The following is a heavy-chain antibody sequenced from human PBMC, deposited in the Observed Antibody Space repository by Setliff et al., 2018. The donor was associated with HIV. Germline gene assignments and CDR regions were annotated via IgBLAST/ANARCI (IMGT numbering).Heavy chain of an antibody. V-gene: IGHV3-66*02. CDR1: GFTVSGSY. J-gene: IGHJ4*02. CDR3: AKPRLYNSALEN. Sequence: GGSLRLSCAASGFTVSGSYMSWVRQAPGKGLEWVSTIYSDGSTYHADSVKGRFTRSRDNSKNTLYLQMNSLTPEDTAFYYCAKPRLYNSALENWGQGALVTVSS. D-gene: IGHD1-1*01. CDR2: IYSDGST.